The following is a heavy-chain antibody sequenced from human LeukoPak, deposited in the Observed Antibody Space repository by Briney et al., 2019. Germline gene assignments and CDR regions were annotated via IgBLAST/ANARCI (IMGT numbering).Heavy chain of an antibody. CDR2: INPNSGGT. V-gene: IGHV1-2*02. J-gene: IGHJ4*02. CDR1: GYTFTGYY. Sequence: ASVKVSCKASGYTFTGYYMHWVRQAPGQGLEWMGWINPNSGGTNYAQKFQGRVTMTRDTSISTAYMELSRLRSDDTAVYYCARDPTITGTTFADYWGQGTLVTVSS. CDR3: ARDPTITGTTFADY. D-gene: IGHD1-7*01.